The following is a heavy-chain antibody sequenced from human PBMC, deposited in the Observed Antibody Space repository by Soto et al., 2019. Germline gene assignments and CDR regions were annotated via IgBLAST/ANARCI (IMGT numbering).Heavy chain of an antibody. V-gene: IGHV4-59*08. D-gene: IGHD2-15*01. CDR1: GGSISSYY. CDR2: IYYSGST. J-gene: IGHJ4*02. Sequence: ETLSLTCTVSGGSISSYYWSWIRQPPGKGLEWIGYIYYSGSTNYNPSLKSRVTISVDTSKSQFSLKLSSVTAADTAVYYCARHAWPRYCSGGSCYYFDYWGQGTLVTVSS. CDR3: ARHAWPRYCSGGSCYYFDY.